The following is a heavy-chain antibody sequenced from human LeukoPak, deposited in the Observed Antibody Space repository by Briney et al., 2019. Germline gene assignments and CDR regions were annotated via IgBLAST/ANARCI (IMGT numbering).Heavy chain of an antibody. Sequence: ASVKVSSKASGYTFTSYDIDWVRQATGQGLEWMGWMNPNSGNTGYAQKFQGRVTMTRNTSISTAYMELSSLRSEDTAVYYCARSTQRWLQFSLSYWGQGTLVTVSS. CDR3: ARSTQRWLQFSLSY. V-gene: IGHV1-8*01. CDR2: MNPNSGNT. J-gene: IGHJ4*02. D-gene: IGHD5-24*01. CDR1: GYTFTSYD.